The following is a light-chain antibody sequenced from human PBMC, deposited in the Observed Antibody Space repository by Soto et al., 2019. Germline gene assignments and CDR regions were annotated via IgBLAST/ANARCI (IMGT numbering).Light chain of an antibody. CDR2: SSN. J-gene: IGLJ3*02. V-gene: IGLV1-44*01. CDR3: AAWDDDLHVWL. Sequence: QSVLTQPPSVSATPGQGVTLSCSGGDSNIGSTAVNWYQQLPGTAPKLLIYSSNQRPSGVPDRISGSKSGTSASLAISGLQSEDEADYYCAAWDDDLHVWLFVGGTKLTVL. CDR1: DSNIGSTA.